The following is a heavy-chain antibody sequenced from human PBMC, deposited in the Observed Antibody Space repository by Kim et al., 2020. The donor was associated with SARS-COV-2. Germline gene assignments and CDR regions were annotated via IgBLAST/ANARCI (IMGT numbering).Heavy chain of an antibody. J-gene: IGHJ6*01. CDR2: ISYDGSNK. CDR1: GFTFSSCD. CDR3: ARDSGGMEV. V-gene: IGHV3-30-3*01. Sequence: GGSLRLSCAASGFTFSSCDMHWVRQAPGKGLEWVAVISYDGSNKNNSRSEEHTSTLQSHSENSYADLCMKRKRAEDTAVYYCARDSGGMEVWGQATTDT. D-gene: IGHD6-25*01.